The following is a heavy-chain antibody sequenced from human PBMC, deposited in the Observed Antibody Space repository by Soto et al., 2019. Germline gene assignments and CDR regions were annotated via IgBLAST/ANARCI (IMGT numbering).Heavy chain of an antibody. CDR3: ARDGPIQHHPDH. CDR1: GGIFTNYG. Sequence: TGGSLRLSCVVSGGIFTNYGMHWVRQAPGKGLEWVTIIFSDGTSKYYIDSVEGRFTISRDNSKNTLYLQMNNLRPEDTAVYYCARDGPIQHHPDHWGQGTLVTVSS. V-gene: IGHV3-33*01. CDR2: IFSDGTSK. J-gene: IGHJ4*02.